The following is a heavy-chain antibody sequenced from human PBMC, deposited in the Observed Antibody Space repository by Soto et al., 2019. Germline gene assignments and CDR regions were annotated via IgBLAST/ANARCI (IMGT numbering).Heavy chain of an antibody. Sequence: RLSFEASGFTFKESAMNWVRQAPGKGLEWVASISDTGASTWYAESVRGRLSISRDNSENTLYLQMNSLRGEDTAVYYCAKGRGSGWAWYFDNWGQGTLVTVSS. CDR2: ISDTGAST. CDR3: AKGRGSGWAWYFDN. CDR1: GFTFKESA. D-gene: IGHD6-19*01. V-gene: IGHV3-23*01. J-gene: IGHJ4*02.